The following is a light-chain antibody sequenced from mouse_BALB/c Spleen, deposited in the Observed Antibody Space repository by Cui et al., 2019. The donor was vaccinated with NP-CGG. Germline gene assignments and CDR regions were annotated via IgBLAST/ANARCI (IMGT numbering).Light chain of an antibody. CDR3: ALWYSNHWV. CDR2: GTN. CDR1: TGAVTTSNY. Sequence: QTVVTQESALTTSPGETVTPTCRSSTGAVTTSNYANWVQEKPDHLFTGLIGGTNNRAPGVPARFSGSLIGDKAALTIAGAQTEDEAMYFCALWYSNHWVFGGGTKLIVL. V-gene: IGLV1*01. J-gene: IGLJ1*01.